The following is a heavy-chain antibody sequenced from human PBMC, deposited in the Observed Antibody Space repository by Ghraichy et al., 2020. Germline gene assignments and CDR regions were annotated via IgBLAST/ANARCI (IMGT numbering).Heavy chain of an antibody. CDR1: GGSFSGYY. CDR3: ARAGRTTIFGVVIPSLYYYYGMDV. CDR2: INHSGST. D-gene: IGHD3-3*01. V-gene: IGHV4-34*01. J-gene: IGHJ6*02. Sequence: SETLSLTCAVYGGSFSGYYWSWIRQPPGKGLEWIGEINHSGSTNYNPSLKSRVTISVDTSKNQFSLKLSSVTAADTAVYYCARAGRTTIFGVVIPSLYYYYGMDVWCQGTTVTVPS.